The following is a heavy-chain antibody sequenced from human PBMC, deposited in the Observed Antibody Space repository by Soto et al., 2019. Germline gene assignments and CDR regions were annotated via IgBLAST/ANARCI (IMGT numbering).Heavy chain of an antibody. Sequence: PSETLSLTCSFSGDSVTSHYLTWIRQSPEKGLEWIGYMHYTGFSHYSPSLKSRLTISVDTAKNQFTLQLTSVTVADTAVYYCATSSGNAWYTNWGQGTQVTVSS. J-gene: IGHJ4*02. CDR2: MHYTGFS. D-gene: IGHD1-1*01. V-gene: IGHV4-59*02. CDR3: ATSSGNAWYTN. CDR1: GDSVTSHY.